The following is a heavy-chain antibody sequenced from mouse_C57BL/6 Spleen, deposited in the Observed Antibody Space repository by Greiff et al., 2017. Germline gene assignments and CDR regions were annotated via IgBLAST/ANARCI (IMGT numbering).Heavy chain of an antibody. CDR2: FYPGSGSI. D-gene: IGHD4-1*01. Sequence: QVQLQQSGAELVKPGASVKLSCKASGYTFTEYTIHWVKQRSGQGLEWIGWFYPGSGSIKYNEKFKDKATLTADKSSSTVYMELSRLTSEDSAVYFCARHEDRKENRLGPYWYFDVWGTGTTVTVSS. CDR3: ARHEDRKENRLGPYWYFDV. J-gene: IGHJ1*03. CDR1: GYTFTEYT. V-gene: IGHV1-62-2*01.